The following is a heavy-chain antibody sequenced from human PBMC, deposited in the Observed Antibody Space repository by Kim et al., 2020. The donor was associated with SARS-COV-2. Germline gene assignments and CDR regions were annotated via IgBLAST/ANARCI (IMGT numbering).Heavy chain of an antibody. CDR2: ISAYNGNT. V-gene: IGHV1-18*01. CDR1: GYTFTSYG. D-gene: IGHD6-19*01. Sequence: ASVKVSCKASGYTFTSYGISWVRQAPGQGLEWMGWISAYNGNTNYAHKLQGRVTMTTDTSTSTAYMELRSLRSDDTAVYYCARVGQSGYDIAVAGLFDYWGQGTLVTVSS. J-gene: IGHJ4*02. CDR3: ARVGQSGYDIAVAGLFDY.